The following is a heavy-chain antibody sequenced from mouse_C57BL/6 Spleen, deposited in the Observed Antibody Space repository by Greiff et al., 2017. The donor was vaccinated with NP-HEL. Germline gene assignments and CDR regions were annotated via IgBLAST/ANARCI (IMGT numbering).Heavy chain of an antibody. V-gene: IGHV5-9-1*02. Sequence: EVKVVESGEGLVKPGGSLKLSCAASGFTFSSYAMSWVRQTPEKRLEWVAYISSGGDYIYYADTVKGRFTISRDNARNTLYLQMSSLKSEDTAMYYCTREGVTPYYYAMDYWGQGTSVTVSS. J-gene: IGHJ4*01. CDR2: ISSGGDYI. CDR1: GFTFSSYA. D-gene: IGHD2-2*01. CDR3: TREGVTPYYYAMDY.